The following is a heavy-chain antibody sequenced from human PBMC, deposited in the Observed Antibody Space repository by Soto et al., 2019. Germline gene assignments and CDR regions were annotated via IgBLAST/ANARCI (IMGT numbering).Heavy chain of an antibody. CDR2: IKQDGSAK. CDR1: GFTFSNYW. V-gene: IGHV3-7*01. Sequence: EVQLVESGGGLVQPGGSLRLSCAASGFTFSNYWMNWVRQAPGKGLEGVANIKQDGSAKYYVESVKGRFTISRDNAKNSLSLQMDSVRAEDTAVHYCTSDHLDTWGGSDAHDTWGRGTMVIVSS. J-gene: IGHJ3*02. D-gene: IGHD3-16*01. CDR3: TSDHLDTWGGSDAHDT.